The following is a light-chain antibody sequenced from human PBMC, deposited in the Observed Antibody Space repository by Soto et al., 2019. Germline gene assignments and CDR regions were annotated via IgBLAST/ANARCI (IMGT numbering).Light chain of an antibody. V-gene: IGKV3-15*01. CDR2: AAS. J-gene: IGKJ4*01. CDR1: QSVSSK. Sequence: EIVMTQSPDTLSVSPGARATLSCRASQSVSSKLAWYQQKPGQAPRLLIYAASTRATGIPARFSGSGSGTEFTLTISSLQSEDFAVYYCQQYNNWPPLTFGGGTKVEIK. CDR3: QQYNNWPPLT.